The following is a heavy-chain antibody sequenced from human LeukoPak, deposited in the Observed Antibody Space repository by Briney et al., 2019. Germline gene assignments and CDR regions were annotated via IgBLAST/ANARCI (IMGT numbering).Heavy chain of an antibody. CDR1: GGSISSSGYY. CDR3: ARDPTHCGGDCSYFDY. D-gene: IGHD2-21*02. Sequence: SETLSLTCTVSGGSISSSGYYWGWIRQPPGKGLEWIGSIYYSGSTYYNPSLKSRVTISVDTSKNQFSLKLSSVTAADTAVYYCARDPTHCGGDCSYFDYWGQGTLVTVSS. CDR2: IYYSGST. V-gene: IGHV4-39*07. J-gene: IGHJ4*02.